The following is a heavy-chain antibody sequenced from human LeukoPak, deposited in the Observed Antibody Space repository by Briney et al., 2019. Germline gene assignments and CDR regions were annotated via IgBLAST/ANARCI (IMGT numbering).Heavy chain of an antibody. Sequence: SETLSLTCTVSGGSISNDYWSWIRQSPGKGLEWIASIYYSGSTYYNPSLKSRVTISVDTSKSQFSLKLTSVTAADTAMYYCARHREEYCSGGSCYARGIDFWGQGLLVTVSS. D-gene: IGHD2-15*01. CDR2: IYYSGST. V-gene: IGHV4-59*08. J-gene: IGHJ4*02. CDR1: GGSISNDY. CDR3: ARHREEYCSGGSCYARGIDF.